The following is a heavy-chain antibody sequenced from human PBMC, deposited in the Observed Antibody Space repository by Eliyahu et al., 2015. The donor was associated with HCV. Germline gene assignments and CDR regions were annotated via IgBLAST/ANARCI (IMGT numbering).Heavy chain of an antibody. J-gene: IGHJ3*02. Sequence: EVQLVESGGGLVKPGGSLRLSCAASGFTFXNAWMNWVRQAPGKGLEWVGRIKSKTDGGTTDYAAPVKDRFTISRDDSKNTLYLQMNSLKTEDTAVYYCTTAAILAMIVASYAFDIWGQGTMVTVSS. CDR2: IKSKTDGGTT. CDR3: TTAAILAMIVASYAFDI. CDR1: GFTFXNAW. D-gene: IGHD3-22*01. V-gene: IGHV3-15*07.